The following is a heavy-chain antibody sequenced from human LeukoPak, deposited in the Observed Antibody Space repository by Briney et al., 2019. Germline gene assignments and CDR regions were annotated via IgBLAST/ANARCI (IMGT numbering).Heavy chain of an antibody. J-gene: IGHJ4*02. D-gene: IGHD1-26*01. CDR1: GGSISISTFY. CDR3: ANYRSGSMIDY. CDR2: IYYSGST. V-gene: IGHV4-39*01. Sequence: PETLSLTCTVSGGSISISTFYWGWVRQPPGKGLEWIGVIYYSGSTYYNPSLKSRVTISVDTSKNQFSLKLSSVTAADTAVYYCANYRSGSMIDYWGQGTLVTVSS.